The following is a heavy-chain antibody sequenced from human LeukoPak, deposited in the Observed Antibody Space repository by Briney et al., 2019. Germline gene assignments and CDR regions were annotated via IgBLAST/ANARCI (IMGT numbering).Heavy chain of an antibody. CDR3: ARSVDSSGYYSQDAFDY. CDR2: IKQDGSEK. CDR1: GFTFSSYA. Sequence: GGSLRLSCAASGFTFSSYAMSWVRQAPGKGLEWVANIKQDGSEKYYVDSVKGRFTISRDNAKNSLYLQMNSLRAEDTAVYYCARSVDSSGYYSQDAFDYWGQGTLVTVSS. V-gene: IGHV3-7*01. D-gene: IGHD3-22*01. J-gene: IGHJ4*02.